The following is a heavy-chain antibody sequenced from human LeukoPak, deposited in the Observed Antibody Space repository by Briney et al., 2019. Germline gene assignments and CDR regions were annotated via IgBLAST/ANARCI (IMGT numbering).Heavy chain of an antibody. D-gene: IGHD4-17*01. V-gene: IGHV5-51*01. CDR2: INPGDSDT. CDR1: GYSFTSYG. CDR3: ARQGATVTNDY. J-gene: IGHJ4*02. Sequence: PGASLQISCKGSGYSFTSYGIGWVRQLPGKGLEWMGIINPGDSDTRYSPSFPGEDTISADKSISTAYLQWSSLKPSDTAIYYCARQGATVTNDYWGQGTLVTVSS.